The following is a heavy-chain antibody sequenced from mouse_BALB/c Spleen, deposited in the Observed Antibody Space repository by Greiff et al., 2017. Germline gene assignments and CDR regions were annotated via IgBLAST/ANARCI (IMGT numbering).Heavy chain of an antibody. CDR3: ARVRLRYFDV. J-gene: IGHJ1*01. CDR2: ISYDGSN. D-gene: IGHD1-2*01. V-gene: IGHV3-6*02. CDR1: GYSITSGYY. Sequence: EVQLQQSGPGLVKPSQSLSLTCSVTGYSITSGYYWNWIRQFPGNKLEWMGYISYDGSNNYNPSLKNRISITRDTSKNQFFLKLNSVTTEDTATYYCARVRLRYFDVWGAGTTVTVSS.